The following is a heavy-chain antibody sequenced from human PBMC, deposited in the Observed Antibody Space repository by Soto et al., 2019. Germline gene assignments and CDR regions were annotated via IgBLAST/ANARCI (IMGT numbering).Heavy chain of an antibody. CDR3: APRPRGYSYHFDY. CDR1: GFSLTTRGVG. J-gene: IGHJ4*02. CDR2: IYWDDDE. D-gene: IGHD5-18*01. Sequence: QITLKESGPTLVKPTQTLTLTCTFSGFSLTTRGVGVGWIRQPPGKALEWLALIYWDDDEGYSPSLKSRLTITKDTSQNQVVLTMTNRDPVDTANYYWAPRPRGYSYHFDYWGQGTLVTVSS. V-gene: IGHV2-5*02.